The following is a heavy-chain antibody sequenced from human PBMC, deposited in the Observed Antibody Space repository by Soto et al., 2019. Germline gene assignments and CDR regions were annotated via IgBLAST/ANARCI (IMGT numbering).Heavy chain of an antibody. V-gene: IGHV4-4*02. D-gene: IGHD1-7*01. Sequence: QVQLQESGPGLVKPSGTLSLTCAVSGGSFTSNNWWSWVRQPPGQGLEWIGEIYRTGSTNYNPSLKSRVTISLDKSENQFSVKVPSLTAADTAVYYCASRDPGTSVDYWGQGTLVTVSS. CDR3: ASRDPGTSVDY. CDR2: IYRTGST. CDR1: GGSFTSNNW. J-gene: IGHJ4*02.